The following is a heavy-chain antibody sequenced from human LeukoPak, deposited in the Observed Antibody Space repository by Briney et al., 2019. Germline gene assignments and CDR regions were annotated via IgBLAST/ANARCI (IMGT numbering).Heavy chain of an antibody. CDR1: GGSISSYY. J-gene: IGHJ2*01. CDR2: IYYSGST. CDR3: ARLYGDFNWYFDL. Sequence: PSETLSLTCTVSGGSISSYYRSWIRQPPGKGLEWIGYIYYSGSTNYNPSLKSRVTISVDTSKNQFSLKLSSVTAADTAVYYCARLYGDFNWYFDLWGRGTLVTVSS. D-gene: IGHD4-17*01. V-gene: IGHV4-59*08.